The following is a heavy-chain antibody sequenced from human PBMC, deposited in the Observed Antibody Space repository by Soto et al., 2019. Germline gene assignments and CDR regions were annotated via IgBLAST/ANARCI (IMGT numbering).Heavy chain of an antibody. CDR1: GFTFRNYA. Sequence: GGSLRLSCAASGFTFRNYAMSWVRQAPGKGLEWVSAISGGGGDTYYADSVKGRFTISRDNSKNTVYLQMNSLRADDTAVYYCAKSLDNWIDGGYFDYWGQGALVTVSS. D-gene: IGHD1-1*01. J-gene: IGHJ4*02. V-gene: IGHV3-23*01. CDR2: ISGGGGDT. CDR3: AKSLDNWIDGGYFDY.